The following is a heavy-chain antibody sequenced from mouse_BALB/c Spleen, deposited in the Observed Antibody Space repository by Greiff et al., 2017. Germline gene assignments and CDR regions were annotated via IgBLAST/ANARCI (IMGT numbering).Heavy chain of an antibody. CDR2: ISYDGSN. D-gene: IGHD2-10*01. J-gene: IGHJ2*01. V-gene: IGHV3-6*02. Sequence: EVKLQESGPGLVKPSQSLSLTCSVTGYSITSGYYWNWIRQFPGNKLEWMGYISYDGSNNYNPSLKNRISITRDTSKNQFFLKLNSVTTEDTATYYCATLLFYYFDYWGQGTTLTVSS. CDR3: ATLLFYYFDY. CDR1: GYSITSGYY.